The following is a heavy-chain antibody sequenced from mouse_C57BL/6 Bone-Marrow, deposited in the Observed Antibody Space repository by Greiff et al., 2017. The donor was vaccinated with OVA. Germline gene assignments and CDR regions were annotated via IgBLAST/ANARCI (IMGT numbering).Heavy chain of an antibody. J-gene: IGHJ2*01. V-gene: IGHV2-9-1*01. Sequence: VKLVESGPGLVAPSQSLSITCTVSGFSLTSYAISWVRRPPGKGLEWLGVIWTGGGTNYNSALKSRLSISKDNSKSQVFLKMNSLQTDDTARYYCARNPSYYGSSYAFDYWGQGTTLTVSS. CDR1: GFSLTSYA. CDR3: ARNPSYYGSSYAFDY. D-gene: IGHD1-1*01. CDR2: IWTGGGT.